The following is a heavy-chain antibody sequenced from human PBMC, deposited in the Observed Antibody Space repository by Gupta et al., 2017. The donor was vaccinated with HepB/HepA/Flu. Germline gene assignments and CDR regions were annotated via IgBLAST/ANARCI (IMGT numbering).Heavy chain of an antibody. D-gene: IGHD6-19*01. CDR2: IKSKTDGGTT. CDR3: TTPYSSGWYDYYYYMDV. V-gene: IGHV3-15*01. Sequence: EVHLVESGGGLVKPGGSLRLSCAASGFTFSNAWTSWVRQAPGKGLEWVGRIKSKTDGGTTDYAAPVKGRFTISRDDSKNTLYLQINSLKTEDTAVYYCTTPYSSGWYDYYYYMDVWGKGTTVTVSS. CDR1: GFTFSNAW. J-gene: IGHJ6*03.